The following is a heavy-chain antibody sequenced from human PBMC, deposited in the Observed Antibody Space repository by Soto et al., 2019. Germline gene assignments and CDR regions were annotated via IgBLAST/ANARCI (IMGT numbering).Heavy chain of an antibody. Sequence: QVQVVQSGAEEKKPGASVKVSCTASGYTFTGYAMHLVRQAPGQRLEWMGWINAGNGNTKYSQKFQGRVTITRDTSASTAYMELSSLRSEDTAVYYCARAVAVPADFDYWGQGTLVTVSS. J-gene: IGHJ4*02. CDR1: GYTFTGYA. V-gene: IGHV1-3*05. CDR2: INAGNGNT. CDR3: ARAVAVPADFDY. D-gene: IGHD6-19*01.